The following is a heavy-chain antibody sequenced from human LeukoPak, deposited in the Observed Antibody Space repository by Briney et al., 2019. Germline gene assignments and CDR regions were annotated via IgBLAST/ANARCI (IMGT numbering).Heavy chain of an antibody. CDR2: ISYSGST. Sequence: SETLSLTCTVSSGSISSSFYYWGWIRQPPGKGLEWIGSISYSGSTYYNPSLKSRVTVSVDTSKKQFSLKLSSVTAADTAVYYCARYRNDAFDIWGQGTMVTVSS. V-gene: IGHV4-39*01. J-gene: IGHJ3*02. D-gene: IGHD1-1*01. CDR1: SGSISSSFYY. CDR3: ARYRNDAFDI.